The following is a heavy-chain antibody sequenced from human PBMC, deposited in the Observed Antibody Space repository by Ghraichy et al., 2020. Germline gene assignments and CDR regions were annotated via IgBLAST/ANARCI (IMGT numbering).Heavy chain of an antibody. CDR3: ARLGGTTWRFDP. Sequence: SETLSLTCTVSGGSISSSSYYWGWIRQPPGMGLEWIGSIYYSGSTSYNPSLKSRVTISVDTSKNQFSLKLSSVTAADTAVYYCARLGGTTWRFDPWGQGTLVTLSS. J-gene: IGHJ5*02. V-gene: IGHV4-39*01. CDR2: IYYSGST. D-gene: IGHD1-7*01. CDR1: GGSISSSSYY.